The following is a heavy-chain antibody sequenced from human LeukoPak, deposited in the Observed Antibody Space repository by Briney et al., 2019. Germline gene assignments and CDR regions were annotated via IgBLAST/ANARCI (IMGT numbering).Heavy chain of an antibody. CDR3: ARVRAGSSGPYYFDY. D-gene: IGHD6-19*01. CDR1: GYTFTSYY. J-gene: IGHJ4*02. V-gene: IGHV1-46*01. Sequence: PGRSLRLSCAASGYTFTSYYMHWVRQAPGQGLEWMGIINPSGGSTSYAQKFQGRVTMTRDTSTSTVYMELSSLRSEDTAVYYCARVRAGSSGPYYFDYWGQGTLVTVSS. CDR2: INPSGGST.